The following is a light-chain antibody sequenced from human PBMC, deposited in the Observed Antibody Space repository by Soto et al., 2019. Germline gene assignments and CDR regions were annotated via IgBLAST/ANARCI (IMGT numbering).Light chain of an antibody. CDR2: VAS. J-gene: IGKJ4*01. Sequence: EIVMTQSPATLSVSPGERATLSCRASQTVYSNLAWYQQKPGQAPRLLIYVASTRATGIPARCSASGSGTGSTLTVSSLQYYDSAVGFCRQYNKWALSCGGGTKVETK. CDR3: RQYNKWALS. CDR1: QTVYSN. V-gene: IGKV3-15*01.